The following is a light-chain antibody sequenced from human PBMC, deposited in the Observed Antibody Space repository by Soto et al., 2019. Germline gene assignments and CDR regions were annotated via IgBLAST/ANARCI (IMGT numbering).Light chain of an antibody. CDR1: QSISSY. Sequence: DIQMTQSPSTLSAPVGDRVTITCRASQSISSYLNWYQQKPGKAPKLLIYAASSLQRGVPSSFSGSGSGTDFTLTISSLQPEDFATYYCQQSYSTPPLTFGGGTKVDIK. J-gene: IGKJ4*01. CDR2: AAS. CDR3: QQSYSTPPLT. V-gene: IGKV1-39*01.